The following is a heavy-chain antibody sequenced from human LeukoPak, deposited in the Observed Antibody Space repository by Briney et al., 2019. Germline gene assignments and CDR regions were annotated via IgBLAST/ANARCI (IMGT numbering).Heavy chain of an antibody. Sequence: GGSLRLSCAASGFTFSSYAMHWVRQAPGKGLEWVAVISYDGSNKYYADSVKGRFTISRDNSKNTLSLQMNSLRAEDTAVYYCARDRLYYYGSGSYYNRGDYWGQGTLVTVSS. D-gene: IGHD3-10*01. CDR2: ISYDGSNK. V-gene: IGHV3-30*04. J-gene: IGHJ4*02. CDR1: GFTFSSYA. CDR3: ARDRLYYYGSGSYYNRGDY.